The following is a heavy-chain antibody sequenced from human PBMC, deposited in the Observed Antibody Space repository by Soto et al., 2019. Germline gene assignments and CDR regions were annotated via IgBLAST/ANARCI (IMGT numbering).Heavy chain of an antibody. Sequence: PSETLSLTCTVSGGSISSSSYFWGWIRQPPGKGLEWIGSIYYSGSTYYNPSLKGRVTISVDTSKNQFSLKLNSVTAADTAMYYCARNGDCTRPGCIVGWIDPWGPGTLVTVSS. CDR3: ARNGDCTRPGCIVGWIDP. D-gene: IGHD2-8*01. CDR2: IYYSGST. CDR1: GGSISSSSYF. J-gene: IGHJ5*02. V-gene: IGHV4-39*01.